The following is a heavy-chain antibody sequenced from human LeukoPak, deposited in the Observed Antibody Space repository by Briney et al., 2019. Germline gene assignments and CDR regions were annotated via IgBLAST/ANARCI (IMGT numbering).Heavy chain of an antibody. CDR1: GYSFTSYW. Sequence: GESLKISCKGSGYSFTSYWIGWVRQMPGKGLEWMGTIHPDDSDTRYSPSFQGQVTISADKSISTAYLQWSSLKASNSAIYYCARTMVATIPFDYWGQGTLVTVSS. V-gene: IGHV5-51*01. CDR2: IHPDDSDT. J-gene: IGHJ4*02. CDR3: ARTMVATIPFDY. D-gene: IGHD5-12*01.